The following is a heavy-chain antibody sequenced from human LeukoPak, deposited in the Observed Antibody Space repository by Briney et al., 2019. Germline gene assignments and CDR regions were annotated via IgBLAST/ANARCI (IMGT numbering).Heavy chain of an antibody. CDR3: ARDYYSRFDY. J-gene: IGHJ4*02. CDR2: INSEGSST. Sequence: PGGSLRLSCAASGFTLSRYGMNWVRQAPGEGLVWVSRINSEGSSTTYADSVKGRFTISRDNAKNTLILQMNSLRAEDTAVYYCARDYYSRFDYWGQGTPVTVSS. V-gene: IGHV3-74*01. D-gene: IGHD3-22*01. CDR1: GFTLSRYG.